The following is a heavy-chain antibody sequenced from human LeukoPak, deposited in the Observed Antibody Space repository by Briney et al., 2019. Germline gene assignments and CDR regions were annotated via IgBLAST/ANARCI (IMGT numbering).Heavy chain of an antibody. CDR3: ARNGYLHSLDI. CDR2: INHSGST. V-gene: IGHV4-34*01. CDR1: GGSFSGYY. Sequence: SETLSLTCAVYGGSFSGYYWSWIRQPPGKGLEWIGEINHSGSTNYNPSLKSRVTISVDTSKNQFSLKLSSVTAADTAVYYCARNGYLHSLDIWGQGTKVTVSS. D-gene: IGHD5-24*01. J-gene: IGHJ3*02.